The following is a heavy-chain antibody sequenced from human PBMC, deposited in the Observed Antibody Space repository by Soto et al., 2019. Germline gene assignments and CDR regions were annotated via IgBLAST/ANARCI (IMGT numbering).Heavy chain of an antibody. CDR2: IYYSGST. Sequence: PSETLSLTCTVSGVSISSSSYYWGWIRQPPGKGLEWMGSIYYSGSTYYNPSLKSRVTISVDTSKSQFSLKLSSVTAADTAVYYCARQGDNWFDPWGQGTLVTVSS. CDR3: ARQGDNWFDP. CDR1: GVSISSSSYY. V-gene: IGHV4-39*01. J-gene: IGHJ5*02.